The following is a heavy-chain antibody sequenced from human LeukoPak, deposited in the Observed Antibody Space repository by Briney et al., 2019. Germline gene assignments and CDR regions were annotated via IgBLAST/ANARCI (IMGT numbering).Heavy chain of an antibody. V-gene: IGHV3-21*01. CDR2: ISSSSSYI. CDR1: GFTFSSYS. D-gene: IGHD2-2*01. Sequence: PGGSLRLSCAASGFTFSSYSMNWVRQAPGKGLEWVSSISSSSSYIYYADSVKGRFTISRDNSKNTLYLQMNSLRAEDTAVYYCAKDWRRGAYCSSTSCYTTFWGLIWGQGTVVTVSS. J-gene: IGHJ3*02. CDR3: AKDWRRGAYCSSTSCYTTFWGLI.